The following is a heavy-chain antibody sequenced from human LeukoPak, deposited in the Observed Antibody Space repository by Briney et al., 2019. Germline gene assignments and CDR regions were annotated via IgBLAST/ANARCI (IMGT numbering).Heavy chain of an antibody. Sequence: SVKVSCKASGGTFSSYAISWVRQAPGQGLEWMGGIIPIFGTANYAQKFQGRVTITADESTSTAYMELSSLRSEDTAVYYCARGSGSYYLVAFDTWGQGTMVTVSS. CDR3: ARGSGSYYLVAFDT. D-gene: IGHD1-26*01. CDR2: IIPIFGTA. CDR1: GGTFSSYA. V-gene: IGHV1-69*13. J-gene: IGHJ3*02.